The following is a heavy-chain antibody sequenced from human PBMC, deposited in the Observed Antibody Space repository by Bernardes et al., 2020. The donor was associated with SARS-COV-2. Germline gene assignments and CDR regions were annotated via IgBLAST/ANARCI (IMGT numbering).Heavy chain of an antibody. CDR1: GFSFSTHA. D-gene: IGHD1-26*01. CDR2: MNGSGGRT. J-gene: IGHJ4*02. Sequence: GGSLRLSRTASGFSFSTHAMSWVRQAPGKGLEWVLGMNGSGGRTYYADSAKGRFTISRDNSKNMLYLQMNSLRAEDTAVYYCAKDTLSSRSGSFPDFDQWGPGTLVTVSS. V-gene: IGHV3-23*01. CDR3: AKDTLSSRSGSFPDFDQ.